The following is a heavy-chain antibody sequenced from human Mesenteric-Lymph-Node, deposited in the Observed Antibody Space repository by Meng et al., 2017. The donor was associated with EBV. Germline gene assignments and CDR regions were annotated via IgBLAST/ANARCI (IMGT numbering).Heavy chain of an antibody. Sequence: QGQLQQWGGGLLKPSGTLSLTCAVFGESFTPYFWSWIRQPPGKGLEWIGEISHGGSINYNPSLKSRLTISVDTSNNLFSLNINSVTVADTAVYYCARGGLQSSGWYKERPHWGQGTLVTVSS. CDR2: ISHGGSI. CDR1: GESFTPYF. CDR3: ARGGLQSSGWYKERPH. V-gene: IGHV4-34*02. J-gene: IGHJ4*02. D-gene: IGHD6-19*01.